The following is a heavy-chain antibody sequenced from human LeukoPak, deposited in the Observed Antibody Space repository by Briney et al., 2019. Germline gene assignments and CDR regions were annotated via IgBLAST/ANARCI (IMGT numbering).Heavy chain of an antibody. CDR3: TSGNYYSFDN. V-gene: IGHV3-73*01. CDR1: GFTFSGSA. J-gene: IGHJ4*02. CDR2: IRSKANSYAT. D-gene: IGHD1-26*01. Sequence: GGSLRLSCAASGFTFSGSAMHWVRQASGKGLEWVGRIRSKANSYATAYSASVKGRFTVSRDDSKNTAYLQMNSLKTEDTAVYYCTSGNYYSFDNWGQGTLVTVSS.